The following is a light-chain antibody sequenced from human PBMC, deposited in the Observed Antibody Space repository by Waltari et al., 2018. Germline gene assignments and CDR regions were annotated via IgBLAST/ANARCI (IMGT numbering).Light chain of an antibody. CDR2: RNK. CDR3: STWVSRLTGYV. CDR1: SNDVGNHG. V-gene: IGLV10-54*01. J-gene: IGLJ1*01. Sequence: QAGLTQPPSLSKGLRQTATLTCTENSNDVGNHGTAWLQQHQGHPPKLLSYRNKNRPSGISERFSASWSENTASLTISGLHPEDEADYYCSTWVSRLTGYVFGSGTNVTVL.